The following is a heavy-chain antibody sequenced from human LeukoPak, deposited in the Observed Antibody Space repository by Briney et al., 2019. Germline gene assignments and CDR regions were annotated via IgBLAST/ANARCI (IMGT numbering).Heavy chain of an antibody. D-gene: IGHD4-23*01. CDR3: ATRSVSTVVTHDAFDI. J-gene: IGHJ3*02. CDR2: IYHSGST. V-gene: IGHV4-30-2*01. CDR1: GGSISSGGYS. Sequence: PSETLSLTCAVSGGSISSGGYSWSWIRQPPGKGLEWIGYIYHSGSTYYNPSLKSRVTISVDRSKNQFSLKLSSATAADTAVYYCATRSVSTVVTHDAFDIWGQGTMVTVSS.